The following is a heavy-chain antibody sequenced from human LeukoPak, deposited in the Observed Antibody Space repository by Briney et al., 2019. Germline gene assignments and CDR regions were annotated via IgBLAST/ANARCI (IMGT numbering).Heavy chain of an antibody. J-gene: IGHJ4*02. D-gene: IGHD3-16*02. Sequence: SETLSLTCAVYGGSFSGYYWSWIRQPPGKGLEWIGEINHSGSTNYNPSLKSRVTISVETSKNQFSLKLSSVTAADTAVYYCARGHKGSGITFGGVIVPDYWGQGTLVTVSS. V-gene: IGHV4-34*01. CDR1: GGSFSGYY. CDR2: INHSGST. CDR3: ARGHKGSGITFGGVIVPDY.